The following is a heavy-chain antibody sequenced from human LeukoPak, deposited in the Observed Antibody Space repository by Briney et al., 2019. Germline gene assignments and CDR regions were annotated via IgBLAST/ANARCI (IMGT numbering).Heavy chain of an antibody. V-gene: IGHV4-39*01. CDR1: GGSLSSSSYS. CDR3: ARHMEGSLFYYGMEV. Sequence: SETLSLTRTVSGGSLSSSSYSWVGIRQPPGKGREWFGNFFYNGSTYYNPSLKSRVTISADSSKNQFSLKLSSVTAADTAGYYCARHMEGSLFYYGMEVWGQGTPVTVSS. CDR2: FFYNGST. D-gene: IGHD2-15*01. J-gene: IGHJ6*02.